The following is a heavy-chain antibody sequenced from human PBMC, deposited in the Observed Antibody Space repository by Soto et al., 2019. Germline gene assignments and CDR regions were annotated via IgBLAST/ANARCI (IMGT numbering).Heavy chain of an antibody. V-gene: IGHV1-8*01. D-gene: IGHD6-13*01. CDR2: MNPNSGNT. CDR1: GYTFTSYD. J-gene: IGHJ6*02. Sequence: GASVMVSCKASGYTFTSYDINWLRQATGQGLEWMRWMNPNSGNTGYAQKFQGRVTMTRNTSISTAYMELSSLRSEDKAVYYCSRGGYSSCWYFGVDYYYCMDFWGQGTTVTVSS. CDR3: SRGGYSSCWYFGVDYYYCMDF.